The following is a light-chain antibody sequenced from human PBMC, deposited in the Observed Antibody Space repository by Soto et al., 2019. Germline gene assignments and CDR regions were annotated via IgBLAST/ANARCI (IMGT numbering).Light chain of an antibody. Sequence: EIVLRQSPGTLSLSPGERATLSCRASQSVSSGYLAWYQQKPGQAPSLLIYGASSRATGIPDRFSGSGSGTDFTLTISRLEPEDFAVYFCQQYSNSPQTFGQGTKVDI. CDR2: GAS. CDR1: QSVSSGY. CDR3: QQYSNSPQT. J-gene: IGKJ1*01. V-gene: IGKV3-20*01.